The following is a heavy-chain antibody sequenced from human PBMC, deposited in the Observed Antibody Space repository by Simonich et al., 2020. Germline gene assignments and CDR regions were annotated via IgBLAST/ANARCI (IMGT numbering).Heavy chain of an antibody. Sequence: QVQLQESGPGLVKPSETLSHTCAVSGYSISSGYYWGWIRQPPGKGLEWIGSIYHSGRTYYTPSLKSRVTRSVDTSKNQFSLKLSSVTAADTAVYYCARVGYSNYYYYGMDVWGQGTTVTVSS. V-gene: IGHV4-38-2*01. CDR1: GYSISSGYY. J-gene: IGHJ6*02. CDR3: ARVGYSNYYYYGMDV. D-gene: IGHD6-13*01. CDR2: IYHSGRT.